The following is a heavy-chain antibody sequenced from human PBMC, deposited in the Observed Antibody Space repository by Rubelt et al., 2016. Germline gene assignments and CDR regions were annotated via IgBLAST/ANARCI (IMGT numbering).Heavy chain of an antibody. V-gene: IGHV4-39*07. Sequence: GEGLEWIGSIYYSGSTFYNPSLKSRVTISVDTSKNQFSLKLSSVTAADTAVYYCARDGLLYEPITGTAPNYYYYGMDVWGQGTTVTVSS. D-gene: IGHD1-7*01. J-gene: IGHJ6*02. CDR3: ARDGLLYEPITGTAPNYYYYGMDV. CDR2: IYYSGST.